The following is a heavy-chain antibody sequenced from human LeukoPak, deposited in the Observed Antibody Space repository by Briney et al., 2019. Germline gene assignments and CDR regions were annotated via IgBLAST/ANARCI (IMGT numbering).Heavy chain of an antibody. D-gene: IGHD2/OR15-2a*01. Sequence: GGSLRLACAASGFTFSDTWMHWVRQAPGEGLVWVSRIRSDGSDTRYAESVKGRFTISRDNAKNTLYLQMNSLRAEDTAVYYCARDWFHAIDYWGQGTLVTVSS. CDR1: GFTFSDTW. CDR3: ARDWFHAIDY. V-gene: IGHV3-74*01. CDR2: IRSDGSDT. J-gene: IGHJ4*02.